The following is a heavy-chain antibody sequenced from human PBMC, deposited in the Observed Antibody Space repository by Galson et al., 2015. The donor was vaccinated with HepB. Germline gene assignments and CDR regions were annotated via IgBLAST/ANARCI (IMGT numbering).Heavy chain of an antibody. V-gene: IGHV3-53*01. D-gene: IGHD4-17*01. J-gene: IGHJ1*01. CDR1: GFTVSSNY. CDR2: IYSGGST. CDR3: ARSGGNDYGDYGAEYFQH. Sequence: SLRLSCAASGFTVSSNYMSWVRQAPGKGLEWVSVIYSGGSTYYADSVKGRFTISRDNSKNTLYLQMNSLRAEDTAVYYCARSGGNDYGDYGAEYFQHWGQGTLVTVSS.